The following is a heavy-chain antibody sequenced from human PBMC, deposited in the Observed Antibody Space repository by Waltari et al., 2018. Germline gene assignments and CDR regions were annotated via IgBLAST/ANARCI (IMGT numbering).Heavy chain of an antibody. CDR2: IYTSGST. V-gene: IGHV4-4*07. Sequence: QVQLQEPGPGLVKPSETLSLTCTVSGGSISSYYWSWIRHPAGQGLGWIGRIYTSGSTNYNTALKSRVTMSVDTSKNQFSLKLSSVTAADTAVYYCARDRLTSRRQLWTRDGWYFDLWGRGTLVIVSS. D-gene: IGHD5-18*01. CDR1: GGSISSYY. J-gene: IGHJ2*01. CDR3: ARDRLTSRRQLWTRDGWYFDL.